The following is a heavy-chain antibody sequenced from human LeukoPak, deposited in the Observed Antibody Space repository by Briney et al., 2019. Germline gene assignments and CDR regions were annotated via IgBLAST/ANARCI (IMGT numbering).Heavy chain of an antibody. CDR2: IYHSGST. J-gene: IGHJ4*02. D-gene: IGHD2-15*01. CDR3: ARTTMVVDKFDY. Sequence: SETLSLTCTVSGYSISSGYYWGWIRQLPGKGLEWIGSIYHSGSTYYNPSLKSRVTISVDTTKNQFSLKLSSVTAADTAVYYCARTTMVVDKFDYWGQGTLVTVSS. CDR1: GYSISSGYY. V-gene: IGHV4-38-2*02.